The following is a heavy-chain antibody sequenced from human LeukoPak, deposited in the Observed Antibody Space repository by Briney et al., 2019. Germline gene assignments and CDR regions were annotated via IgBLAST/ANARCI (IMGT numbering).Heavy chain of an antibody. Sequence: SETLSLTCAVYGGSFSGYYWSWIRQPPGKGLEWIGEINHSGSTNYNPSLKSRVTISVDTSKNQFSLKLSSVTAADTAVYYCARERDIDDTGAFDIWGQGTMVTVSS. J-gene: IGHJ3*02. CDR3: ARERDIDDTGAFDI. V-gene: IGHV4-34*01. CDR2: INHSGST. D-gene: IGHD2-15*01. CDR1: GGSFSGYY.